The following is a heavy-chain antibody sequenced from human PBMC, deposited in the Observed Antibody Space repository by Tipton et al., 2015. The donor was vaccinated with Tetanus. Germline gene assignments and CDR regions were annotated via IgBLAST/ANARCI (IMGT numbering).Heavy chain of an antibody. CDR2: SWYDGTDK. J-gene: IGHJ4*02. D-gene: IGHD2-15*01. CDR3: AREADCSGGSCFSGDFDN. Sequence: SLRLSCAASGFIFSSYGIHWVRQAPGKGLEWVAGSWYDGTDKYYADSVKGRFTISRDNSKNTLYLKMNSLRVEDTAVYYCAREADCSGGSCFSGDFDNWGQGTQVTVSS. V-gene: IGHV3-33*01. CDR1: GFIFSSYG.